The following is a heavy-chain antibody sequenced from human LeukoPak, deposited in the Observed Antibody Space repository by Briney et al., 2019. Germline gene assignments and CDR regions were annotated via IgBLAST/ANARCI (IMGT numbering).Heavy chain of an antibody. D-gene: IGHD3-22*01. Sequence: PSETLSLTCAVYGGSFSGYYWSWIRQPPGKVLEWIGEINHSGSTNYNPSLKSRVTISVDTSKNQFSLKLSSVTAADTAVYYCARGQNRITMIVVAHNWFDPWGQGTLVTVSS. J-gene: IGHJ5*02. CDR3: ARGQNRITMIVVAHNWFDP. V-gene: IGHV4-34*01. CDR1: GGSFSGYY. CDR2: INHSGST.